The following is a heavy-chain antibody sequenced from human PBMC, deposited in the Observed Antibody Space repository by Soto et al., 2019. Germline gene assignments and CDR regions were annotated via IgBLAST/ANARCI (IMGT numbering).Heavy chain of an antibody. CDR1: GYTFTGYY. CDR3: ARNNYDILTGYRGDYFDY. CDR2: INPNSGGT. V-gene: IGHV1-2*04. J-gene: IGHJ4*02. Sequence: ASVKVSCKASGYTFTGYYMHWVRQAPGQGXEWMGWINPNSGGTNYAQKFQGWVTMTRDTSISTAYMELSRLRSDDTAVYYCARNNYDILTGYRGDYFDYWGQGTLVTVSS. D-gene: IGHD3-9*01.